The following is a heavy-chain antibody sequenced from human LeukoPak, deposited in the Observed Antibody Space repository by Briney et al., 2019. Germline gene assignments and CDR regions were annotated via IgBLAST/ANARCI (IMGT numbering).Heavy chain of an antibody. D-gene: IGHD4-11*01. CDR3: AKDSYSKGDY. J-gene: IGHJ4*02. CDR1: GFTFSFYG. CDR2: ISSDGSNK. Sequence: GRSLRLSCAASGFTFSFYGMHWVRQAPGKGLEWVAVISSDGSNKYYVDSVKGRFTISRDNSKNTLYLQMNSLRAEDTAVYYCAKDSYSKGDYWGQGTLVTVSS. V-gene: IGHV3-30*18.